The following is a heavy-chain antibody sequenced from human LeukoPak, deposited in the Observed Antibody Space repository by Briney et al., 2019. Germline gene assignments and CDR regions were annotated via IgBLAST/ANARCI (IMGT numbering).Heavy chain of an antibody. CDR3: AFHSYYSYHFDY. Sequence: SVKVSCKASGGTFSSYAISWVRQAPGQGLEWMGGIIPIFGTANYAQKFQGRVTITTDESTSTAYMELSSLRSEDTAVYYCAFHSYYSYHFDYWGQGTLVTVSS. D-gene: IGHD1-26*01. V-gene: IGHV1-69*05. CDR1: GGTFSSYA. CDR2: IIPIFGTA. J-gene: IGHJ4*02.